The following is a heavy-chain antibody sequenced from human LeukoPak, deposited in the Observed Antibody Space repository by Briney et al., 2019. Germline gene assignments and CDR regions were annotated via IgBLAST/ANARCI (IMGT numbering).Heavy chain of an antibody. CDR1: GFTFSSYA. V-gene: IGHV3-64*01. D-gene: IGHD3-3*01. CDR2: ISSNGGST. Sequence: GGSLRLSCAASGFTFSSYAMHWVRQAPGKGLEYVSAISSNGGSTYYANSVKGRFTISRDNSKNTLYLQMGSLRAEDMAVYYCARVWRAYYDFWSGLPDYWGQGTLVTVSS. J-gene: IGHJ4*02. CDR3: ARVWRAYYDFWSGLPDY.